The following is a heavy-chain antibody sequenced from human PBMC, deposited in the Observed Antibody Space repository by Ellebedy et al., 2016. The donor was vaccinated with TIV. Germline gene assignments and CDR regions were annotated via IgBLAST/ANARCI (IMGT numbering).Heavy chain of an antibody. CDR2: IGSDGSDK. Sequence: GESLKISXAATRFIFSNYGMHWVRQAPGKGLEWVAVIGSDGSDKYYADSMKGRSTISRDNSKNTLYLQMNSLRVEDTAVYFCWGYGEHDEAFDMWGQGTMVTVSS. CDR1: RFIFSNYG. J-gene: IGHJ3*02. D-gene: IGHD4/OR15-4a*01. V-gene: IGHV3-33*01. CDR3: WGYGEHDEAFDM.